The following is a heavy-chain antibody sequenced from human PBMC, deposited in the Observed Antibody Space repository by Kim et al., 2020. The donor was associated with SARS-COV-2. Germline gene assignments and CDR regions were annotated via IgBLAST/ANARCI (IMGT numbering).Heavy chain of an antibody. CDR3: ARATHDYYYMDV. J-gene: IGHJ6*03. V-gene: IGHV1-69*01. Sequence: NNAQRFQGRVTITADESTSTAYMELSSLRSEDTAVYYCARATHDYYYMDVWGKETTVTVSS. D-gene: IGHD4-17*01.